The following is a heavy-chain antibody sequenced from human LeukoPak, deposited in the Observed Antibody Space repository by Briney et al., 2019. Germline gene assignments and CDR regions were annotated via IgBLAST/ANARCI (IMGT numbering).Heavy chain of an antibody. CDR2: ISGSSGST. V-gene: IGHV3-23*01. CDR3: AKDRRCSSTTCYDAFGI. Sequence: GGSLRLSWAASGFTFSSYAMSWVRQAPGKGLEWVSGISGSSGSTYYADSVKGRFTISRDNSKNTLYLQMDSLRAEDTAVYYCAKDRRCSSTTCYDAFGIWGQGTMVTVSS. D-gene: IGHD2-2*01. CDR1: GFTFSSYA. J-gene: IGHJ3*02.